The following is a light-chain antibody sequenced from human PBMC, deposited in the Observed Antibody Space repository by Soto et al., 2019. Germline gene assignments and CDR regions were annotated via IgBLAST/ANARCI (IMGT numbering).Light chain of an antibody. V-gene: IGLV2-14*01. J-gene: IGLJ1*01. Sequence: QSVLIQPASVSGSPGQSITISCTGTSRDVGGSNYVSWYQHHPHRAPQLLIYEVSYRPSGVSSRFSGSKSGNTASLTLSVLQAEDDADYYCRSYTSSNTLEVFGVGTKLTVL. CDR1: SRDVGGSNY. CDR3: RSYTSSNTLEV. CDR2: EVS.